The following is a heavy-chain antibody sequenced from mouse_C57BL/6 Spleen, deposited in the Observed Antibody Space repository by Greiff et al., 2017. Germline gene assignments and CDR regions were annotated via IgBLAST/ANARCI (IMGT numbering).Heavy chain of an antibody. Sequence: EVQLQQSGPELVKPGASVKIPCKASGYTFTDYNMDWVKQSHGKSLEWIGDINPNNGGTIYNQKFKGKATLTVDKSSSTAYMELRSLTSEDTAVYYCARPLYYYGRYFDVWGTGTTVTVSS. CDR1: GYTFTDYN. V-gene: IGHV1-18*01. J-gene: IGHJ1*03. CDR2: INPNNGGT. D-gene: IGHD1-1*01. CDR3: ARPLYYYGRYFDV.